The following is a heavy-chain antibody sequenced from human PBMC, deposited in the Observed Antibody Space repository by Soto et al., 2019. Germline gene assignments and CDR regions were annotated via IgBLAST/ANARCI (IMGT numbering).Heavy chain of an antibody. CDR1: GGSVNNGNYY. CDR3: ERDLRAVRGSSGLLNWFDT. J-gene: IGHJ5*02. V-gene: IGHV4-61*01. CDR2: IYYTGST. Sequence: PSETLSLTCTVSGGSVNNGNYYWSWIRQPPGKELEWIGYIYYTGSTYSNPSLKSRLTLTIDTSKNQFSLNLTSVTAADTAIYYCERDLRAVRGSSGLLNWFDTWGQGALVTVSS. D-gene: IGHD3-10*01.